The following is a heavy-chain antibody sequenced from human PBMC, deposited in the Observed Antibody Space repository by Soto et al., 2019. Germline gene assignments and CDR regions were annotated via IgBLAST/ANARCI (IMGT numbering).Heavy chain of an antibody. D-gene: IGHD3-3*01. V-gene: IGHV3-7*03. CDR3: TTEEWYYFPS. CDR2: INQDVSEG. Sequence: GGSLRLSCAASGFTFSVQWMSWVRQAPGKGLEWVATINQDVSEGYYVDSVKGRFSISRDNAKNSLYLQTNSLRAEDTAVYYCTTEEWYYFPSWGQGTLVTVSS. J-gene: IGHJ4*02. CDR1: GFTFSVQW.